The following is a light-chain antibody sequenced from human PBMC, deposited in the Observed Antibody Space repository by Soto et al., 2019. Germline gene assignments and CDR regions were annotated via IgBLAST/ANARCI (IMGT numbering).Light chain of an antibody. J-gene: IGKJ1*01. CDR1: QSVSSS. Sequence: PDARPLCPEGRATRSPRDSQSVSSSYIAWYQQKPGQAPRLFMFRASSRATGIPARFSGSGSGTEFNLSICSLQSEDFALYCCQQRSNWPRPFGQGTKVDIK. CDR3: QQRSNWPRP. V-gene: IGKV3-15*01. CDR2: RAS.